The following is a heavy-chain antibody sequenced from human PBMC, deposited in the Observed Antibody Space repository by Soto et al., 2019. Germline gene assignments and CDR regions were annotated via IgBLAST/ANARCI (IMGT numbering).Heavy chain of an antibody. CDR3: AKDWRGITGPRYYFEY. V-gene: IGHV3-30*18. J-gene: IGHJ4*02. D-gene: IGHD1-20*01. CDR2: VSYDGSNK. Sequence: GGSLRLSCAASGFTFTIYAMHWVRQAPGKGMEWVAVVSYDGSNKSYADSVKGRFTISRDNSKNTVYLQMNSLRLEDTAVYYCAKDWRGITGPRYYFEYWGQGNLVTVSS. CDR1: GFTFTIYA.